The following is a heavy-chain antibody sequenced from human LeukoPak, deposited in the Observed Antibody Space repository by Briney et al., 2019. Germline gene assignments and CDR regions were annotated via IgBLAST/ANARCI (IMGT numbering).Heavy chain of an antibody. D-gene: IGHD3-10*01. Sequence: GGSLRLSCAASGFTLSRDGMHWVRQAPGKGLEWVAVVWYDGSKKYYADSVKGRFTISRDNSKNTLYLQMNSLRAEDTAVYYCAREGGLDRFGESNWFDPWGQGTLVTVSS. CDR1: GFTLSRDG. CDR2: VWYDGSKK. CDR3: AREGGLDRFGESNWFDP. J-gene: IGHJ5*02. V-gene: IGHV3-33*01.